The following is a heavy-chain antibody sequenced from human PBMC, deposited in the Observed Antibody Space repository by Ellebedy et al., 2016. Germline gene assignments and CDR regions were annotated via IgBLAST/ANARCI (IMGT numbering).Heavy chain of an antibody. CDR2: INPSGGYT. CDR1: GYTFISYY. V-gene: IGHV1-46*03. J-gene: IGHJ4*02. CDR3: ARYSGWYPY. Sequence: ASVKVSXXASGYTFISYYMHWVRQAPGQGLEWMGSINPSGGYTFYSQNFQGRATVTRDTSTRTVYIELTSLKSDDTAVYYCARYSGWYPYWGQGTLVTVSS. D-gene: IGHD6-19*01.